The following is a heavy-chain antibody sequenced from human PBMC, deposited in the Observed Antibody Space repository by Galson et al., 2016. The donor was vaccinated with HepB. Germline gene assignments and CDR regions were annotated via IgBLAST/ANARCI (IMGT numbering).Heavy chain of an antibody. Sequence: SLRLSCAASGFTLSTYSMNWFRQAPGKGLEWVSYMSSSGTSVYYTDSVKGRFTISRDNAKNSLYLQMNSLRDEDTAVYYCARPFAPERGRYVLWGRGTLVTVSS. CDR2: MSSSGTSV. J-gene: IGHJ2*01. D-gene: IGHD3-16*01. CDR1: GFTLSTYS. V-gene: IGHV3-48*02. CDR3: ARPFAPERGRYVL.